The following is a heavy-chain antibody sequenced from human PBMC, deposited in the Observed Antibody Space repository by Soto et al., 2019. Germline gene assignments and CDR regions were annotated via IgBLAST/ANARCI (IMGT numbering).Heavy chain of an antibody. CDR1: GGSISSGNYY. V-gene: IGHV4-31*03. CDR3: ARDVIGGVARPGDY. CDR2: IYHSGSA. J-gene: IGHJ4*02. Sequence: QVQLQESGPGLVKPSQTLSLTCTVSGGSISSGNYYWSWIRQHPERGLEWIGYIYHSGSAYYNPSLKGRVTISVDTSKNQFSLRLSSVTAADTAIYYCARDVIGGVARPGDYWGQGTLVTVSS. D-gene: IGHD6-6*01.